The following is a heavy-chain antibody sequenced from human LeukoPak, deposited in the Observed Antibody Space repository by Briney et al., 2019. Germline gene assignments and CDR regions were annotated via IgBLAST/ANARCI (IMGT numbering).Heavy chain of an antibody. CDR1: GGSFSGYY. D-gene: IGHD2-15*01. V-gene: IGHV4-34*01. CDR2: INHSGST. J-gene: IGHJ5*02. Sequence: SETLSLTCVVYGGSFSGYYWSWIRQPPGKGLEWIGEINHSGSTNYKQSLKSRVTISVDTSKNQFSLRLNSVTAADTAVYYCDIRVAATGWFDPWGQGALVTVSS. CDR3: DIRVAATGWFDP.